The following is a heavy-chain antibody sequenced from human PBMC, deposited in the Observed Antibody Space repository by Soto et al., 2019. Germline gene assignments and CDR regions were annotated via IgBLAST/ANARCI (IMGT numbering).Heavy chain of an antibody. CDR1: GYTFSKYG. V-gene: IGHV1-18*04. D-gene: IGHD3-10*01. CDR3: ARELTLIRGVIINPQYYYYGMDV. CDR2: ISGYNGDT. Sequence: ASVKVSCKASGYTFSKYGINWVRQAPGQGLEWMGWISGYNGDTNYPQRFLDRLTMTTDTSTDTAYMELRSLTSDDTAVYYCARELTLIRGVIINPQYYYYGMDVWGQGTTVTVSS. J-gene: IGHJ6*02.